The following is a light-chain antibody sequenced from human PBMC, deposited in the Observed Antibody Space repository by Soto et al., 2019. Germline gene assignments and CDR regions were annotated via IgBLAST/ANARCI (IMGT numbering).Light chain of an antibody. Sequence: QSALTQPASVSGSPGQSITISCTGTSSDVGSYNLVSWYQQHPGKAPKLMIYEGNKRPSGVSNRFSGSKSANTASLTISGLQTEDEAEYYCCSYAGTNTFFFGTGTKVTVL. CDR3: CSYAGTNTFF. J-gene: IGLJ1*01. V-gene: IGLV2-23*01. CDR2: EGN. CDR1: SSDVGSYNL.